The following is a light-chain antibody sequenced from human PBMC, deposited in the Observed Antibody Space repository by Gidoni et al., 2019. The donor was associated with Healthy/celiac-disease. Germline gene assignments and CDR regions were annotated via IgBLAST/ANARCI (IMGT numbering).Light chain of an antibody. J-gene: IGLJ3*02. CDR2: RNN. CDR3: AAWDDSLSGWV. V-gene: IGLV1-47*01. Sequence: QSVLTPPPSASGTPGQRVTISCSGSSSNIGSNYVYWYQQRPCTAPKLLIYRNNQRPSGVPDRFSGSKSGTSASLAISGLRSEDEADYYCAAWDDSLSGWVFGGGTKLTVL. CDR1: SSNIGSNY.